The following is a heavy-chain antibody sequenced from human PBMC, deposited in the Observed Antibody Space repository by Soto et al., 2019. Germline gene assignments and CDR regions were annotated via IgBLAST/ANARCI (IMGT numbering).Heavy chain of an antibody. V-gene: IGHV1-69*12. CDR1: GSTSSTYG. D-gene: IGHD6-19*01. J-gene: IGHJ4*02. CDR3: GTYSSGWAYFAY. CDR2: IIPLFGTP. Sequence: QVQLVQSGAEAKKPGSSVKVSCKASGSTSSTYGITWVRQGPGQGLEWMGGIIPLFGTPHYAQKFQGRVAITADASTSTAYMELSSLRSEDTAVYYCGTYSSGWAYFAYWGQGTLVTVSS.